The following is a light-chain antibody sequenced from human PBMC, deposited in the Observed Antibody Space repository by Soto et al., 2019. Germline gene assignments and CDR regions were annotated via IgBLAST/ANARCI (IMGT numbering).Light chain of an antibody. V-gene: IGKV3-15*01. CDR3: LQFNNWPGT. CDR2: GAS. Sequence: EVVMTQSPATLSMSPGESATLSCRASQSVDSNLAWYQQKFGQAPRLLIYGASIRATGIPGRFSGSGSGTEFTLPISSLQSEDFAVYYCLQFNNWPGTFGQGTSLEIK. J-gene: IGKJ2*01. CDR1: QSVDSN.